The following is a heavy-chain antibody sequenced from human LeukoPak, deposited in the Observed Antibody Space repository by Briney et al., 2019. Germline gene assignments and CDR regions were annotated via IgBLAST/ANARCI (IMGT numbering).Heavy chain of an antibody. CDR3: ARDLGSCKLGP. Sequence: SVKVSCKASGGTFSNYAISWVRQAPGQGLEWMGRIIPIFGTANYAQKFQGRVTITTDESTSTAYMELSSLRSEDTAVYYCARDLGSCKLGPWGQGTLVTVSS. CDR2: IIPIFGTA. CDR1: GGTFSNYA. V-gene: IGHV1-69*05. D-gene: IGHD6-6*01. J-gene: IGHJ5*02.